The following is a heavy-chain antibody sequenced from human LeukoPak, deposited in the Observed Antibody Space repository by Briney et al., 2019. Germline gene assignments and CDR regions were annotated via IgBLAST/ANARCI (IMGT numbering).Heavy chain of an antibody. J-gene: IGHJ4*02. CDR3: ARGLDGWLRFDFDY. D-gene: IGHD5-12*01. Sequence: GASVKVSCKASGYTFTSYAMHWVRQAPGQRLEWMGWINAGNGNTKYSQKFQGRVPITRDTSASTAYMELSSLRSEDTAVYYCARGLDGWLRFDFDYWGQGTLVTVSS. V-gene: IGHV1-3*01. CDR1: GYTFTSYA. CDR2: INAGNGNT.